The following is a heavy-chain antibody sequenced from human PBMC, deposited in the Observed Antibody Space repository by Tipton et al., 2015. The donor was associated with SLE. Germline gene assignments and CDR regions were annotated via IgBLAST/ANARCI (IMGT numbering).Heavy chain of an antibody. D-gene: IGHD6-19*01. CDR2: IYYSGST. J-gene: IGHJ1*01. CDR3: ASIIEDSSGWYGYFQH. Sequence: TLSLTCTVSGGSISSYYWSWIRQPPGKGLEWIGYIYYSGSTYYNPSLKSRVTISVDTSKKQFSLKLSSVTAADTAVYYCASIIEDSSGWYGYFQHWGQGTLVTVSS. CDR1: GGSISSYY. V-gene: IGHV4-59*12.